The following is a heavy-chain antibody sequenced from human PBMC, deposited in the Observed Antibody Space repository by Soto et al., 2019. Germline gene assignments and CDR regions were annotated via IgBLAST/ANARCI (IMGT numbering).Heavy chain of an antibody. V-gene: IGHV4-59*01. CDR1: GGSISSYY. CDR2: IYYSGST. Sequence: SETLSLTCTVSGGSISSYYWSWIRQPPGKGLEWIGYIYYSGSTNYNPSLKSRVTISVDTSKNQFSLKLSSVTAADTAVYYCARSRSDELNFDYWGQGTLVTVSS. D-gene: IGHD6-25*01. CDR3: ARSRSDELNFDY. J-gene: IGHJ4*02.